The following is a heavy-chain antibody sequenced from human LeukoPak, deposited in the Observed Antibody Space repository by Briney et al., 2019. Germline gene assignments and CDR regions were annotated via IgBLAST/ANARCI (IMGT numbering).Heavy chain of an antibody. Sequence: SETLSLTCTVSGGSISSYYWGWIRQPPGKGLEWIGSIYYSGSTYYNPSLKSRVTISVDTSKNQFSLKLSSVTAADTAVYYCARGHLVRGAIITGYYFDYWGQGTLVTVSS. J-gene: IGHJ4*02. CDR2: IYYSGST. D-gene: IGHD3-10*01. CDR3: ARGHLVRGAIITGYYFDY. V-gene: IGHV4-39*07. CDR1: GGSISSYY.